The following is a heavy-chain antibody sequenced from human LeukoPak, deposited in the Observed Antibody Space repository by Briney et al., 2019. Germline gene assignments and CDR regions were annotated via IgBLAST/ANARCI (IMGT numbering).Heavy chain of an antibody. CDR1: GFTFSSYG. Sequence: GGSLRPSCAASGFTFSSYGMHWVRQAPGKGLEWVAVISYDGSNKYYADSVKGRFTISRDNSKNTLYLQMNSLRAEDTAVYYCANGIVATTGFDYWGQGTLVTVSS. CDR2: ISYDGSNK. V-gene: IGHV3-30*18. J-gene: IGHJ4*02. CDR3: ANGIVATTGFDY. D-gene: IGHD5-12*01.